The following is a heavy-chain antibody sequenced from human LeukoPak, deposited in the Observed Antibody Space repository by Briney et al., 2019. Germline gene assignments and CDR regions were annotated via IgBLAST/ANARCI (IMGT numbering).Heavy chain of an antibody. Sequence: GGSLRLSCAASGFTFSSYEMNWVRQAPGKGLEWVSAISGSGGSTYYADSVKGRFTISRDNSKNTLYLQMNSLRAEDTAVYYCAKDRSSGWHDYWGQGTLVTVSS. CDR1: GFTFSSYE. V-gene: IGHV3-23*01. CDR3: AKDRSSGWHDY. J-gene: IGHJ4*02. CDR2: ISGSGGST. D-gene: IGHD6-19*01.